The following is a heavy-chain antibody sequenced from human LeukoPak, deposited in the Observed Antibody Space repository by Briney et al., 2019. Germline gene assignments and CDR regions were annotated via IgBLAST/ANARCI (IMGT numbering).Heavy chain of an antibody. J-gene: IGHJ5*02. CDR2: IIPLFGTE. CDR3: ARSWESVDTALVPNWFDP. Sequence: SVKVSCKASGGTFSNYAMNWVRQAPGQGLEWMGGIIPLFGTEKYARKFQGRVTITADESTSTAYMELSSLRSEDTAIYYCARSWESVDTALVPNWFDPWGPGTLVTVSS. D-gene: IGHD5-18*01. CDR1: GGTFSNYA. V-gene: IGHV1-69*13.